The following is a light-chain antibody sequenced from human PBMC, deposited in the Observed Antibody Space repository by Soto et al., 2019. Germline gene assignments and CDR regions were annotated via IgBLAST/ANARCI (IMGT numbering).Light chain of an antibody. Sequence: VMKQSAAALSVYQGERATLSCRASQSARSILAWYQQKPGQPPSLLIYDVSIRATGIPARFNGSGSGTEFTLTISSLQSEDFAVYYCQQYNIWAPPFAQGTLLEVK. V-gene: IGKV3-15*01. CDR2: DVS. J-gene: IGKJ5*01. CDR3: QQYNIWAPP. CDR1: QSARSI.